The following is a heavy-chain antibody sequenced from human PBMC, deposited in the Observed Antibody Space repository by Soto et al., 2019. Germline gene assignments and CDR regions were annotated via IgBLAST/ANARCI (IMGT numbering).Heavy chain of an antibody. D-gene: IGHD6-6*01. J-gene: IGHJ4*02. Sequence: GGSLRLSCAASGFTFSSYSMNWVRQAPGKGLEWVSSISSSSSYIYYADSVKGRFTSSRDNAKNSLYLQMNSLRAEDTAVYYCARSIGMTARAFDYWGQGTLVTVSS. CDR3: ARSIGMTARAFDY. CDR2: ISSSSSYI. CDR1: GFTFSSYS. V-gene: IGHV3-21*01.